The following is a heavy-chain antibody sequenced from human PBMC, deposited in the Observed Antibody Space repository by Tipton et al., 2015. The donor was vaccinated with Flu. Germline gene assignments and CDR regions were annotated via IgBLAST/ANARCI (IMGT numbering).Heavy chain of an antibody. D-gene: IGHD3-3*01. V-gene: IGHV3-23*01. CDR3: AKDGWGRRGAYDFWSEYVKRGAPNSSYHYALDV. CDR2: IKRSGGET. CDR1: GFTFSAYD. J-gene: IGHJ6*02. Sequence: SLRLSCRASGFTFSAYDMNWVRQAPGKGLEWVSGIKRSGGETYYADSVKGRFTISRDNSENTLNLQMNSLRVEDTAVYYCAKDGWGRRGAYDFWSEYVKRGAPNSSYHYALDVWGQGTTVTVSS.